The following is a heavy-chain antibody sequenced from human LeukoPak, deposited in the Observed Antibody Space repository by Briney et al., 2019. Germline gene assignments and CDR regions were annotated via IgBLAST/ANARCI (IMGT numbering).Heavy chain of an antibody. J-gene: IGHJ4*02. CDR2: ITTDSEYI. CDR3: AKGDYGDHGDSSGYTPGNFDY. V-gene: IGHV3-21*04. CDR1: GFTFSTYD. Sequence: GGSLRLSCAASGFTFSTYDFNWVRQAPGKGLEWLSSITTDSEYIYYGDSVKGRFTISRDNSKNTLYLQMNSLRAEDTAVYYCAKGDYGDHGDSSGYTPGNFDYWGQGTLVTVSS. D-gene: IGHD3-22*01.